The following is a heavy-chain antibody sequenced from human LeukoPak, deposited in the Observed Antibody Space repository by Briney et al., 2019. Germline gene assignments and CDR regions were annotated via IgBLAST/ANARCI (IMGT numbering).Heavy chain of an antibody. Sequence: ASVKVSCKASGYTFTGFYMHWVRQAPGQGLAWMGWINPNSGGTNYAQKFQGRVTMTRDTSISTAYMELSRLRSDDTAVYYCARVSQGYSYGYYPWDYWGQGTLVTVSS. V-gene: IGHV1-2*02. CDR2: INPNSGGT. CDR1: GYTFTGFY. J-gene: IGHJ4*02. CDR3: ARVSQGYSYGYYPWDY. D-gene: IGHD5-18*01.